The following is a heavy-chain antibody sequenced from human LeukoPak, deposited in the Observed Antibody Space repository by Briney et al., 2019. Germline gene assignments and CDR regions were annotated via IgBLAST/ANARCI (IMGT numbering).Heavy chain of an antibody. D-gene: IGHD3-3*01. J-gene: IGHJ5*02. V-gene: IGHV4-34*01. Sequence: LETLSLTCAVYGGSFSGYYWSWIRQPPGKGLEWIGEINHSGSTNYIPSLKSRVTISLDTSKNQFSLKLSSVTAADTAVYYCARGLTYYDFWSGYRAGGNWFDPWGQGTLVTVSS. CDR1: GGSFSGYY. CDR3: ARGLTYYDFWSGYRAGGNWFDP. CDR2: INHSGST.